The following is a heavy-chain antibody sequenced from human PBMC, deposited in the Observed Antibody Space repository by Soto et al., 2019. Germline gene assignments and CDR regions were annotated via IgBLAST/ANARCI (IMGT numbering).Heavy chain of an antibody. CDR2: INAGNGNT. Sequence: QVQLVQSGAEVKKPGASVKVSCKASGYTFTSYAMHWVRQAPGQRLEWMGWINAGNGNTKYSQKLQGRVTITRDIFASTAYMELSSLRSEDTAVYYCARSIVVVTAADYWGQGTLVTVSS. CDR3: ARSIVVVTAADY. J-gene: IGHJ4*02. CDR1: GYTFTSYA. V-gene: IGHV1-3*01. D-gene: IGHD2-21*02.